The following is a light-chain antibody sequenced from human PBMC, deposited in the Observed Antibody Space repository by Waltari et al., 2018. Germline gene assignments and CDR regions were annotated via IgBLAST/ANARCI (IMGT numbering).Light chain of an antibody. CDR2: DVT. V-gene: IGLV2-14*03. CDR1: SSDIAGSKY. J-gene: IGLJ2*01. Sequence: QSALTQPASVSGSPGQSITISCTGTSSDIAGSKYFSWYQQHPGKVPKVVIFDVTYRPSGVSNRFSGSKSDNTATLTISGLQAEDEADYYCSSYTSGSTLVVFGGGTKLTVL. CDR3: SSYTSGSTLVV.